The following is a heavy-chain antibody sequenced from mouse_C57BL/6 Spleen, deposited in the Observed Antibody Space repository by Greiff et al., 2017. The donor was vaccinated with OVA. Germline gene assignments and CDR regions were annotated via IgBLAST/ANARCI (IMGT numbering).Heavy chain of an antibody. Sequence: VKLMESGPELVKPGASVKISCKASGYAFSSSWMNWVKQRPGKGLEWIGRIYPGDGDTKYNGKFKGKATLTADKSSSTAYMQLSSLTSEDSAVYFCARGGYSNYGWLAYWGQGTLVTVSA. CDR3: ARGGYSNYGWLAY. CDR1: GYAFSSSW. D-gene: IGHD2-5*01. J-gene: IGHJ3*01. CDR2: IYPGDGDT. V-gene: IGHV1-82*01.